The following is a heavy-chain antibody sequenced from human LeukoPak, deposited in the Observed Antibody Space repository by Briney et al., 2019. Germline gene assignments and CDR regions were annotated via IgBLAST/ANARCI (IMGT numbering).Heavy chain of an antibody. Sequence: ASVTVSYKASGYTFTNYDINRVRQAPGQGLEWMGWMNPNSGDSHSVDKFQGRVTMTRDTSIRTAYMELSGLRSDDTAVYYCARRYCISTGCSAFDYWGPGTPVTVSS. CDR1: GYTFTNYD. CDR2: MNPNSGDS. CDR3: ARRYCISTGCSAFDY. D-gene: IGHD2-2*01. V-gene: IGHV1-8*01. J-gene: IGHJ4*02.